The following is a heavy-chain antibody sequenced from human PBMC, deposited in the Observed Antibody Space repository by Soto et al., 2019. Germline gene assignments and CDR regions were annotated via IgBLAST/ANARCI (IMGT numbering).Heavy chain of an antibody. V-gene: IGHV3-48*01. CDR3: ARGNKGGFDY. CDR1: GFTFSSYS. CDR2: ISSSSSTI. J-gene: IGHJ4*02. Sequence: EVQLVESGGGLVQPGGSLRLSCAASGFTFSSYSMNWVRQAPGKGLEWVSYISSSSSTIYYADSVKGRFTISRDNAKNELCLHMNSLRAEDTTVYYCARGNKGGFDYWGEGALVTVSS. D-gene: IGHD3-16*01.